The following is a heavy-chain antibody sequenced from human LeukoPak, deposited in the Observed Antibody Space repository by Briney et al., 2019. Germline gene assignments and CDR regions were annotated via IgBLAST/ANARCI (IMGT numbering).Heavy chain of an antibody. D-gene: IGHD6-19*01. V-gene: IGHV3-30-3*01. CDR1: GFTFSSYA. Sequence: GASLRLSCAASGFTFSSYAMHWVRQAPGKGLEWVAVISYDGSNKYYADSVKGRFTISRDNSKNTLYLQMNSLRAEDTAVYYCAISVAERYYYYGMDVWGQGTTVTVSS. CDR3: AISVAERYYYYGMDV. CDR2: ISYDGSNK. J-gene: IGHJ6*02.